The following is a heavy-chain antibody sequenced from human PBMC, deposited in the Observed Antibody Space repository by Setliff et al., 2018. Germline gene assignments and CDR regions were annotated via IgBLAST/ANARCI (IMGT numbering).Heavy chain of an antibody. Sequence: PGGSLRLSCAASGFTFSSYWMTWVRQAPGKGLERVANINQDGSETYSVDSVKGRFTFSRDNAKNSLYLQMSGLGAEDTAVYYCARLLWLTTRYYMDVWGKGTTVTVSS. CDR2: INQDGSET. CDR1: GFTFSSYW. V-gene: IGHV3-7*03. CDR3: ARLLWLTTRYYMDV. D-gene: IGHD5-18*01. J-gene: IGHJ6*03.